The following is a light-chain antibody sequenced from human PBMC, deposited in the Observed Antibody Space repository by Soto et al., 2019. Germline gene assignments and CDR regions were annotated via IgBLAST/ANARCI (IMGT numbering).Light chain of an antibody. J-gene: IGKJ5*01. Sequence: EIVLTQSPATLSLSPWERATLSCRASPSVTNYLAWYQQKPGQPPRLLIYGAFNRAAGIPARFSGSGSGTDFTLTISSLEPEDSAVYYCQKRKIWPTVTFGQGTRLEI. V-gene: IGKV3-11*01. CDR2: GAF. CDR1: PSVTNY. CDR3: QKRKIWPTVT.